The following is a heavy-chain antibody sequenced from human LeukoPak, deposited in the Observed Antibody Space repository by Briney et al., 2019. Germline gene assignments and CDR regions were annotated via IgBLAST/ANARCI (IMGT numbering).Heavy chain of an antibody. D-gene: IGHD3-22*01. CDR2: ISASGGTT. CDR1: GFTFSNYA. J-gene: IGHJ3*01. Sequence: GGSLRLSCAASGFTFSNYAMTWFRQAPGKGLKGVSGISASGGTTYYADSVGGRFTISRDNSKNTLFLQMNSLRAEDTAVYYCAKRPRDSTGYYLGAFDFWGLGTMVTVSS. V-gene: IGHV3-23*01. CDR3: AKRPRDSTGYYLGAFDF.